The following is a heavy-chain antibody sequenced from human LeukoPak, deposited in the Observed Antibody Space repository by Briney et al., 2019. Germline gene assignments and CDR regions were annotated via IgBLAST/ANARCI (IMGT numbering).Heavy chain of an antibody. CDR3: AKDNGEYCPGGSCYSDYYYGMDV. D-gene: IGHD2-15*01. CDR2: ISFDGSNP. CDR1: GFSFSSYA. J-gene: IGHJ6*02. V-gene: IGHV3-30*18. Sequence: GGSLRLSCAASGFSFSSYAMHWVRQAPGKGLEWVAVISFDGSNPYYTDSVKGRLTISRDNSENTLYLQMNSLRAEDTALYYCAKDNGEYCPGGSCYSDYYYGMDVWGQGTTVTVSS.